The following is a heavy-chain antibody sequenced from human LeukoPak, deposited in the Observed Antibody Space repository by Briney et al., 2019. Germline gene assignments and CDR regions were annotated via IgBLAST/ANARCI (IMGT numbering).Heavy chain of an antibody. CDR1: GFTFSLYG. V-gene: IGHV3-30*02. J-gene: IGHJ4*02. CDR3: AKDYDTTGRGPNFEY. Sequence: PGGSLRLSCAASGFTFSLYGVHWVRQAPGKGLDWVAFIRYDGSEKYYADSVKGRFTISRDNSKNTVYLQMNSLRPEDTAIYYCAKDYDTTGRGPNFEYWGQGTLLTVSS. CDR2: IRYDGSEK. D-gene: IGHD3-22*01.